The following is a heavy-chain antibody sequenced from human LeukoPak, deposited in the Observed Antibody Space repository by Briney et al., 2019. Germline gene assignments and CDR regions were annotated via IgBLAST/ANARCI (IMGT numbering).Heavy chain of an antibody. V-gene: IGHV3-30*02. CDR3: AKKGSGWTYNWFDP. CDR1: GFTFSSYG. CDR2: IRYDGSNR. Sequence: GGSLRLSCAASGFTFSSYGMHWVRQAPGKGLGWGAFIRYDGSNRYYADSVKGRFTISRDNSKNTLYLQMNSLRAEDTAVYYCAKKGSGWTYNWFDPWGQGILVTVSS. D-gene: IGHD3-22*01. J-gene: IGHJ5*02.